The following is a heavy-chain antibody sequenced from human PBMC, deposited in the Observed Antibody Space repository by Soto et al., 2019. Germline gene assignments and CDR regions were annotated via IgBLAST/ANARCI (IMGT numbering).Heavy chain of an antibody. CDR2: TGNSGGST. CDR1: GFTFSSYA. D-gene: IGHD2-2*01. CDR3: ARAHIVVVPATLDY. J-gene: IGHJ4*02. V-gene: IGHV3-23*01. Sequence: PGGSLRLSCAASGFTFSSYAMSWVRQAPGKGLEWVSSTGNSGGSTFYADSVKGRFTISRDNSKNMMSLQMNSLRAEDTAVYYCARAHIVVVPATLDYWGQGTLVTVSS.